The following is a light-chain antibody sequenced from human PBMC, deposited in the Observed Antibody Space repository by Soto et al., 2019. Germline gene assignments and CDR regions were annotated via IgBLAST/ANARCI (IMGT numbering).Light chain of an antibody. CDR2: QTS. Sequence: EIVFTQSPATLSSFPCDRVTLSCRASQYINTRLAWYQHRPGQAPRLLIHQTSIRAAGIPARFSASGTGTDFTLTISDVQPEDFAVYYCHRRQSWPRTFGQGTKVDI. V-gene: IGKV3D-11*01. CDR3: HRRQSWPRT. CDR1: QYINTR. J-gene: IGKJ1*01.